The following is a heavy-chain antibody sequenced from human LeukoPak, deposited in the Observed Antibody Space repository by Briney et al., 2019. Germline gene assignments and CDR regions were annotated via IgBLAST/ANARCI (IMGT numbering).Heavy chain of an antibody. J-gene: IGHJ4*02. V-gene: IGHV4-34*01. CDR1: GGSFSGYY. CDR2: INHSGST. Sequence: SETLSLTCAVYGGSFSGYYWSWIRQPPGKGLEWIGEINHSGSTNYNPSLKSRVTISVDTSKNQFSLKLSSVTAADTAVYYCARPRDSSGYMYYFDYWGQGTLVTVSS. D-gene: IGHD3-22*01. CDR3: ARPRDSSGYMYYFDY.